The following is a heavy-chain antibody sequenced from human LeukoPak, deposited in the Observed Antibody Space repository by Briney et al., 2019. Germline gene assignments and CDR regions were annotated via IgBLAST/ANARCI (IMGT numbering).Heavy chain of an antibody. D-gene: IGHD6-19*01. CDR3: ARPRSQWLGNDSFDV. J-gene: IGHJ3*01. V-gene: IGHV4-4*07. CDR1: GVSLSRYY. CDR2: IHTTGST. Sequence: SETLSLTYTVSGVSLSRYYWSCIRQPPEKGLECIVRIHTTGSTNHNPSLNSRVTMSLDTSNHQFPLILTSVTCADTAVFYFARPRSQWLGNDSFDVWGQGTMVTVSS.